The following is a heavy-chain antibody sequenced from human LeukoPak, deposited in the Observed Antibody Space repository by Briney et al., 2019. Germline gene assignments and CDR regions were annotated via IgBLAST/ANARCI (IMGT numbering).Heavy chain of an antibody. D-gene: IGHD2-2*01. CDR3: AREEGMGYCSSTSCWNWFDP. V-gene: IGHV4-31*03. J-gene: IGHJ5*02. CDR1: GGSISSGGYY. Sequence: PSQTLSLTCTVSGGSISSGGYYWSWIRQHPGKGLEWIGYIYYSGSTYYNPSLKSRVTISVDTSKNQFSLKLSSVTAADTAVYYCAREEGMGYCSSTSCWNWFDPWGQGTLVTVSS. CDR2: IYYSGST.